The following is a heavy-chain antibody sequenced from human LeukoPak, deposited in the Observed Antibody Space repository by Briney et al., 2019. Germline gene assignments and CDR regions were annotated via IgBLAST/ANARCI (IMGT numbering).Heavy chain of an antibody. CDR3: ARDLYSSSWKTTNWFDP. D-gene: IGHD6-13*01. V-gene: IGHV3-21*01. Sequence: GGSLRLSCAASGFTFSSYSMNWVRQAPGKGLEWVSSISSSSSYIYYTDSVKGRFTISRDNAKNSLYLQMNSLRAEDTAVYYCARDLYSSSWKTTNWFDPWGQGTLVTVSS. CDR2: ISSSSSYI. CDR1: GFTFSSYS. J-gene: IGHJ5*02.